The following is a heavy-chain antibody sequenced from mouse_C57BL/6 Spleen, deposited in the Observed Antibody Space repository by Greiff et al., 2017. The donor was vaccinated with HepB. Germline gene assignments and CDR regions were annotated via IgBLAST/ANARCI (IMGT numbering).Heavy chain of an antibody. CDR2: IDPEDGDT. Sequence: EVKLEESGAELVRPGASVKLSCTASGFNIKDYYMHWVKQRPEQGLEWIGRIDPEDGDTEYAPKFQGKATMTADPSSNTAYLQLSILTSEDTAVYYCTPYYYGSRGYFDDWGQGTTLTVSS. V-gene: IGHV14-1*01. J-gene: IGHJ2*01. CDR1: GFNIKDYY. D-gene: IGHD1-1*01. CDR3: TPYYYGSRGYFDD.